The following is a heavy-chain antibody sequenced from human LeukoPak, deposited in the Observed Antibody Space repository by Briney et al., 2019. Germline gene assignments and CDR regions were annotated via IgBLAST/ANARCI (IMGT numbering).Heavy chain of an antibody. V-gene: IGHV1-2*02. CDR2: INPNSGGT. CDR1: GYTFTGYY. CDR3: ARECSSTSCYSN. J-gene: IGHJ3*01. D-gene: IGHD2-2*01. Sequence: ASVKVSCKASGYTFTGYYMHWVRQAPGQGLEWMGWINPNSGGTNYAQKFQGRVTMTRDTSTSTAYMELSRLRSDDTAVYYCARECSSTSCYSNWGQGTMVTVSS.